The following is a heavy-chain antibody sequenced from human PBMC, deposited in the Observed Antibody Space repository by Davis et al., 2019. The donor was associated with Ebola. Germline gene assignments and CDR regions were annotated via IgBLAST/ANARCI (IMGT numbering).Heavy chain of an antibody. V-gene: IGHV1-18*01. CDR3: ARDRITGMTAANDF. D-gene: IGHD1-20*01. CDR1: GYTFTSYG. Sequence: ASVKVSCKASGYTFTSYGITWVRQAPGQGLEWLGWLAAYNYDTRYPQKFQGRVTVTVDIPTNTSHMELRNLRSDDTAVYYCARDRITGMTAANDFWGQGTLVTVSS. CDR2: LAAYNYDT. J-gene: IGHJ4*02.